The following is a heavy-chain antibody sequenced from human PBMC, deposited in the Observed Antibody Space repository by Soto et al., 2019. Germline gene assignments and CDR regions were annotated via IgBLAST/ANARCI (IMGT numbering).Heavy chain of an antibody. J-gene: IGHJ4*02. CDR3: ATGFLGLCTGGNCPLDY. D-gene: IGHD2-15*01. V-gene: IGHV3-33*01. CDR1: GFTFSRQA. CDR2: IWYHGIDK. Sequence: QVQLVESGGGVVQPERSLRLSRAASGFTFSRQAMHWVRQAPGRGLEWVAVIWYHGIDKYYADSVKGRFTISRDNSKNTVYLQMNSLRGEDTAVYYCATGFLGLCTGGNCPLDYWGQGTLVTVSS.